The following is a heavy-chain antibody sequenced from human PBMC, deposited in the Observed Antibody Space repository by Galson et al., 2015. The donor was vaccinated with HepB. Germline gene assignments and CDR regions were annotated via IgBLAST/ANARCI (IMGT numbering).Heavy chain of an antibody. D-gene: IGHD3-16*02. CDR1: GFTVSSNY. J-gene: IGHJ5*02. CDR3: ARGVVIGDSARGFDP. Sequence: SLRLSCAASGFTVSSNYMSWVRQAPGKGLEWVSVIYSGGSTYYADSVKGRFTISRDNSKNTLYLQMNSLRAEDTAVYYCARGVVIGDSARGFDPWGQGTLVTVSS. V-gene: IGHV3-66*02. CDR2: IYSGGST.